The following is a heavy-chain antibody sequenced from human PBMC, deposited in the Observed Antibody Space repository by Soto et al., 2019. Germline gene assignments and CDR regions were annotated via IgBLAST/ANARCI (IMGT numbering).Heavy chain of an antibody. CDR2: IIPIFGTA. J-gene: IGHJ4*02. V-gene: IGHV1-69*13. D-gene: IGHD6-6*01. Sequence: SVKVSCKASAGTFSSSAISWVRQAPGQGLEWMGGIIPIFGTANYAQKFQGRVTITADESTSTAYMELSSLRSEDTAVYYCATSSSTAAPTHYWGQGTLVTGSS. CDR1: AGTFSSSA. CDR3: ATSSSTAAPTHY.